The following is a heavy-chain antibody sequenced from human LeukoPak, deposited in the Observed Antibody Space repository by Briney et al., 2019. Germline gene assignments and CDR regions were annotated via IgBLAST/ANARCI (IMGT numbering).Heavy chain of an antibody. CDR3: ARDYYDSSGYDAFDI. Sequence: PSETLSLTCTVSGGSISSYYWSWIRRPPGKGLEWIGYIYYSGSTNYNPSLKSRVTISVDTSKNQFSLKLSSVTAADMAVYYCARDYYDSSGYDAFDIWGQGTMVTVSS. D-gene: IGHD3-22*01. J-gene: IGHJ3*02. V-gene: IGHV4-59*01. CDR1: GGSISSYY. CDR2: IYYSGST.